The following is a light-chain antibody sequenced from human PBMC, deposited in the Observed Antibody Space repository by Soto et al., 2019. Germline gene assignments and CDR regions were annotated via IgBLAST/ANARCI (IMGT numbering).Light chain of an antibody. Sequence: QSALTQPASVSGSPGQSITISCTGTSSGVGGYNYVSWYQQHPGKAPKLMIYDVSKRPSGVPDRFSGSKSGNTASLTISGLQAEDEADYYCCSYAGSYTYVFGSGTKVTVL. CDR3: CSYAGSYTYV. V-gene: IGLV2-11*01. CDR1: SSGVGGYNY. J-gene: IGLJ1*01. CDR2: DVS.